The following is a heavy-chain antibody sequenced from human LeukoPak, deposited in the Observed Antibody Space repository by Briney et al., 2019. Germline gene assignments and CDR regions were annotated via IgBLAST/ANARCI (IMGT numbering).Heavy chain of an antibody. V-gene: IGHV4-61*02. Sequence: SETLSLTCTVSGGSISSGSYYWSWIRQPAGKGLEWIGRIYTSGSTNYNPSLKSRVTISVDTSKNQFSLKLSSVTAADTAVYYCAREYYYDSSGYYKGNDFDYWGQGTLVTVSS. CDR3: AREYYYDSSGYYKGNDFDY. CDR1: GGSISSGSYY. D-gene: IGHD3-22*01. CDR2: IYTSGST. J-gene: IGHJ4*02.